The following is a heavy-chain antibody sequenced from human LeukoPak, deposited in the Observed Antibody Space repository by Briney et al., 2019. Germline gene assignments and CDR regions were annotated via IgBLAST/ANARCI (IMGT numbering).Heavy chain of an antibody. CDR3: ARRYVARGYSSSWYYFDY. Sequence: SETLSLTCTVSGGSISSYYWSWIRQPPGKGLEWIGYIYYSGSTNYNPSLKSRVTISVDTSKNQFSLKLSSVTAADTAVYYCARRYVARGYSSSWYYFDYWGQGTLVTVSS. D-gene: IGHD6-13*01. V-gene: IGHV4-59*01. CDR2: IYYSGST. CDR1: GGSISSYY. J-gene: IGHJ4*02.